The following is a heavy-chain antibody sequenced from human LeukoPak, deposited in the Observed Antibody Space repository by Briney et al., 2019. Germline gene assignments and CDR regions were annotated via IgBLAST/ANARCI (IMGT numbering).Heavy chain of an antibody. V-gene: IGHV4-4*07. CDR1: GGSIINYY. Sequence: WETLSLTCTVSGGSIINYYWSWIRQPAGTGLEWVGRIYVTGSTIYNPSLQSRLSMSVDTSKNQFSLRLTSVTAADTAVYYCARLKYYDSTGYSPGYYMDVWGKGIPVTVSS. D-gene: IGHD3-22*01. J-gene: IGHJ6*03. CDR2: IYVTGST. CDR3: ARLKYYDSTGYSPGYYMDV.